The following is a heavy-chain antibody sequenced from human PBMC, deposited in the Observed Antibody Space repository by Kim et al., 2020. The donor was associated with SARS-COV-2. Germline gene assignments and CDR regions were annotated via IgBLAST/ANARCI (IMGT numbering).Heavy chain of an antibody. CDR2: ISYDGSNK. V-gene: IGHV3-30*04. CDR3: ARDPMITFGGVIAIGYY. J-gene: IGHJ6*01. Sequence: GVSLRLSCAASGFTFSSYAMHWVRQAPGKGLEWVAVISYDGSNKYYADSVKGRFTISRDNSKNTLYLQMNSLRAEDTAVYYCARDPMITFGGVIAIGYY. CDR1: GFTFSSYA. D-gene: IGHD3-16*02.